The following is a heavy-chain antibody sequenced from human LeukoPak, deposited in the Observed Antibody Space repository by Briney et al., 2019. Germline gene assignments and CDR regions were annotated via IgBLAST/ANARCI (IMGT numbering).Heavy chain of an antibody. Sequence: GRSLRLSCAVSAFTYEDYALHWVRHVPGRGLEWVSGVSWNRDYIGYADSVEGRFTISKYDAKNSVYLQMRRLRLEDTAIYYCAATSGWHDSYSGYWGRGTLVTVSS. CDR2: VSWNRDYI. J-gene: IGHJ4*02. CDR1: AFTYEDYA. CDR3: AATSGWHDSYSGY. V-gene: IGHV3-9*01. D-gene: IGHD6-19*01.